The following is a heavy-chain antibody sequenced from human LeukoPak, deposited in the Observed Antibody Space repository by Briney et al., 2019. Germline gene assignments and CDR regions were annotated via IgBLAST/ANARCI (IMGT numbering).Heavy chain of an antibody. Sequence: SQTLSLTGTVSGGSIASAGYYWSWIRQHPGKGLEWIGYINYSGSTYYNPSLKSRVTISGDTSKNQFSLKLSSVTAADTAVYYCARGNSDGKREDYWGPGTLLTVSS. D-gene: IGHD2-15*01. CDR1: GGSIASAGYY. CDR2: INYSGST. J-gene: IGHJ4*02. V-gene: IGHV4-31*03. CDR3: ARGNSDGKREDY.